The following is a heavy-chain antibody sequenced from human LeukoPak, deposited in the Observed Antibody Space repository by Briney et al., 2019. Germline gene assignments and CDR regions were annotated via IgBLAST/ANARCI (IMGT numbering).Heavy chain of an antibody. CDR2: IWNDGSDK. D-gene: IGHD4-11*01. J-gene: IGHJ4*02. V-gene: IGHV3-33*06. CDR1: GFIFSHYA. CDR3: AKDAERGFDFSNSLQS. Sequence: GGSLRLSCATSGFIFSHYAMYWVRQAPGKGLEWVAVIWNDGSDKYYGDSVKGRFTISRDNSKRTVYLQMSSLRVEDTAVYYCAKDAERGFDFSNSLQSWGQGTLVTVSS.